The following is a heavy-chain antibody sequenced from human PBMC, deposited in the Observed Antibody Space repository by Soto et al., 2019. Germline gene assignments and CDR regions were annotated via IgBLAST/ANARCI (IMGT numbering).Heavy chain of an antibody. Sequence: SETLSLTCAVYGGSFSGYYWSWIRQPPGKGLEWIGEINHSGSTNYNPSLKSRVTISVDTSKNQFSLKLSSVTAADTAVYYCARARLITIFGAGYLAGYYMDVWGKGTTVTVSS. CDR2: INHSGST. D-gene: IGHD3-3*01. J-gene: IGHJ6*03. CDR1: GGSFSGYY. V-gene: IGHV4-34*01. CDR3: ARARLITIFGAGYLAGYYMDV.